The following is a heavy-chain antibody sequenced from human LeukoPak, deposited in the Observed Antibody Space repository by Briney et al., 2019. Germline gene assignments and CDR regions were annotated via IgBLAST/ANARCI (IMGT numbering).Heavy chain of an antibody. CDR1: GGTFSSYA. D-gene: IGHD3-10*01. CDR2: IIPIFGTA. V-gene: IGHV1-69*05. CDR3: AREGNYYYYVDV. J-gene: IGHJ6*03. Sequence: SVKVSCKASGGTFSSYAISWVRQAPGQGLEWMGAIIPIFGTANYAQKLQGRVTITTDESTSTAYMELSSLRSEDTAVYYCAREGNYYYYVDVWGKGTTVTVSS.